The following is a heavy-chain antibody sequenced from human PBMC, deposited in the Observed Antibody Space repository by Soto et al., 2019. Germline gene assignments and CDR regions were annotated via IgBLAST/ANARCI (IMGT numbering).Heavy chain of an antibody. V-gene: IGHV4-31*03. CDR2: ISYTGTP. CDR1: GDSISSDGSS. CDR3: AREASLSVGDPAPFDN. Sequence: SETLSLTCTVSGDSISSDGSSWSWIRHHPGKGLEWIGNISYTGTPYYNPSLRSRVTISVDPSKNQFSLRLNSVTAADTAVYSCAREASLSVGDPAPFDNSGRGTRGTVSS. J-gene: IGHJ4*02. D-gene: IGHD2-2*01.